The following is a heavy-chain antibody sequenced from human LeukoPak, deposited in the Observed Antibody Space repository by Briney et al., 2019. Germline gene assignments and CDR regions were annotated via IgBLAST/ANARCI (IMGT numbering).Heavy chain of an antibody. J-gene: IGHJ5*02. CDR3: ARFNNVLRFLEWLSPVDP. CDR1: GYTFTSYA. V-gene: IGHV7-4-1*02. CDR2: INTNTGNP. Sequence: ASVKVSCKASGYTFTSYAMNWVRQAPGQGLEWMGWINTNTGNPTYAQGFTGRFVLSLDTSVSTAYLQISSLKAEDTAVYYCARFNNVLRFLEWLSPVDPWGQGTLVTVSS. D-gene: IGHD3-3*01.